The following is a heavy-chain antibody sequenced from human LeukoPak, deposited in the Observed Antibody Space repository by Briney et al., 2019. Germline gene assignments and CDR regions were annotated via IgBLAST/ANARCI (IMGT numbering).Heavy chain of an antibody. J-gene: IGHJ4*02. D-gene: IGHD3-22*01. Sequence: GRSLRLSCAASGFTFGDYAMSWVRQAPGKGLQWVSSITSSGDGTYYADSVKGRFTISRDNSENMLYLQMNSLRVEDTAVYFCAKDRPNYYGSNGHYYRRDGDYWGQGTLVTVSS. CDR3: AKDRPNYYGSNGHYYRRDGDY. CDR1: GFTFGDYA. CDR2: ITSSGDGT. V-gene: IGHV3-23*01.